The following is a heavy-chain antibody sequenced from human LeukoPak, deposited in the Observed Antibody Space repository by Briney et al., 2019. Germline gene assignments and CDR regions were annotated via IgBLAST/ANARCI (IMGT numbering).Heavy chain of an antibody. V-gene: IGHV1-18*01. D-gene: IGHD1-7*01. J-gene: IGHJ6*02. Sequence: ASVKVSCKASGYTFTSYGISWVRQAPGQGLEWMGWISAYNGNTNYAQKLQGRVTMTTDTSTSTAYMELRSLRSDDTAVYYCARAVTGTTYYYYYYGMDVWGQGTTVTVSS. CDR2: ISAYNGNT. CDR1: GYTFTSYG. CDR3: ARAVTGTTYYYYYYGMDV.